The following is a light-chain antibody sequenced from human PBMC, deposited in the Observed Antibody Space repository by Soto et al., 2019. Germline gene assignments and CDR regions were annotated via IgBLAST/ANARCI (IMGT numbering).Light chain of an antibody. J-gene: IGKJ1*01. CDR1: QGITNF. CDR3: QQYSSSPRT. CDR2: DAS. Sequence: DIALTQSPSSLSASVGERATISCRTSQGITNFLAWYQQKPGQGPKLLIYDASTWQTGIPSRFSGSGSGTDFTLTISSLEPEDFAAYYCQQYSSSPRTFGRGTKVEIK. V-gene: IGKV1-27*01.